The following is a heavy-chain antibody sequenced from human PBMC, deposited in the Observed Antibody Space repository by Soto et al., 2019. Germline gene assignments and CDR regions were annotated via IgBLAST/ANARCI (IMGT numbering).Heavy chain of an antibody. V-gene: IGHV4-31*03. D-gene: IGHD2-21*02. J-gene: IGHJ6*02. Sequence: QVQLQESGPGLVKPSQTLSLTCTVSGGSISSGGYYWSWIRQHPGKGLEWIGYIYYSGSTYYNPSLKSRVTISVDTSKDQFSLKLSSVTAADTAVYYCARVCGGDGPYGMDVWGQGTTVTGSS. CDR2: IYYSGST. CDR1: GGSISSGGYY. CDR3: ARVCGGDGPYGMDV.